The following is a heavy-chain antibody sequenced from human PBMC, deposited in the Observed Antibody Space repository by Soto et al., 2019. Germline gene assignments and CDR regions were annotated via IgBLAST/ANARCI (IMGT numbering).Heavy chain of an antibody. V-gene: IGHV3-23*01. CDR1: GFTFSSYA. Sequence: GGSLRLSCAASGFTFSSYAMSWVRQAPGKGLEWVSAISGSGGSTYYADSVKGRFTISRDNSKNTLYLQMNSLRAEDTAVYYCAKSRRDFDWFAPHGGSFGEWGQGTLVTVSS. CDR2: ISGSGGST. D-gene: IGHD3-9*01. J-gene: IGHJ4*02. CDR3: AKSRRDFDWFAPHGGSFGE.